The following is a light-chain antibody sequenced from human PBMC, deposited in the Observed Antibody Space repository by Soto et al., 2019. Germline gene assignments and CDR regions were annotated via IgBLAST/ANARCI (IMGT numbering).Light chain of an antibody. Sequence: QSVLTQPASVSGSPGQSLTISCTGTSRDVGAYDYVSWYLQYPDKAPQLLIYYVDHRPSGVSSRFSGSKSGNTASLTISGLQAEDVGDYYCCSYADGSIYFFGTGTKVTVL. V-gene: IGLV2-14*03. CDR3: CSYADGSIYF. CDR1: SRDVGAYDY. CDR2: YVD. J-gene: IGLJ1*01.